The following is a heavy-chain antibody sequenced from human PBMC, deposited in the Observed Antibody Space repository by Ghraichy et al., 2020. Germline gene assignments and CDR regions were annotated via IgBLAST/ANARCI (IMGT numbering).Heavy chain of an antibody. J-gene: IGHJ4*02. CDR2: ISSGSAYI. CDR3: VRVGTTMTRDVEY. CDR1: GFTFNTYT. D-gene: IGHD4-17*01. V-gene: IGHV3-21*06. Sequence: GGYLRLSCAASGFTFNTYTMTWVRQAPGKGLEWVSSISSGSAYIYYADSVKGRFTISRDNAKNSLYLQMNSLRADDTAVYYCVRVGTTMTRDVEYWGQGTLVTVSS.